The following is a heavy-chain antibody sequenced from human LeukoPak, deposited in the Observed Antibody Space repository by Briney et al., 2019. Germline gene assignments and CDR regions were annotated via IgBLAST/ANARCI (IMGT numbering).Heavy chain of an antibody. CDR1: GGSISSSTYR. J-gene: IGHJ3*02. Sequence: SETLSLTCTVSGGSISSSTYRWGWIRQPPGKGLEWIGSIYYIGSTYYNPSLKSRVSISVDTSKNQFSLKLSSVTAADTAVYYCASHLTHTSSDAFDIWGQGTMVTVSS. D-gene: IGHD1-14*01. CDR3: ASHLTHTSSDAFDI. V-gene: IGHV4-39*07. CDR2: IYYIGST.